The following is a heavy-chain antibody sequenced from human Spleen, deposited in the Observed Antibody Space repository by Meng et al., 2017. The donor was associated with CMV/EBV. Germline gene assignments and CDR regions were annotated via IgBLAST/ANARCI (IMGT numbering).Heavy chain of an antibody. J-gene: IGHJ6*02. CDR2: ISYDGSNT. V-gene: IGHV3-30*03. Sequence: GESLKISCAASGFTFSTYSMNWVRQAPGRGLEWLAVISYDGSNTDYADSVKGRFTISRDNAKNTLYLQMNSLRDEDTAVYYCATLDPAEKNDYAMDVWGQGTTVTVSS. CDR3: ATLDPAEKNDYAMDV. D-gene: IGHD5-18*01. CDR1: GFTFSTYS.